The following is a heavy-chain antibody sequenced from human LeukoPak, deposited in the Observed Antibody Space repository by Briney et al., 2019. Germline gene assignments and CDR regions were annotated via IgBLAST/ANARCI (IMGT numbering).Heavy chain of an antibody. D-gene: IGHD3-22*01. CDR1: GFTFSSYS. CDR2: ISSSSSYI. CDR3: ARGDYEEVTMIVVVDHDVDYGMDV. V-gene: IGHV3-21*01. J-gene: IGHJ6*02. Sequence: PGGSLRLSCAASGFTFSSYSMNWVRQAPGKGLEWVSSISSSSSYIYYADSVKGRFTISRDNAKNSLYLQMNSLRAEDTAVYYCARGDYEEVTMIVVVDHDVDYGMDVWGQGTTVTVSS.